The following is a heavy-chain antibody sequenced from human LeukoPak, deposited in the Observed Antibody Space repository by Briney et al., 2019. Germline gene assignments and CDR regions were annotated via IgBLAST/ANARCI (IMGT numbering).Heavy chain of an antibody. Sequence: SVKVSCKASGGTFSSCAISWVRQAPGQGLEWMGRIIPIFGTANYAQKFQGRVTITTDESTSTAYMELSSLRSEDTAVYYCVFDSSGYPYFDYWGQGTLVTVSS. CDR3: VFDSSGYPYFDY. J-gene: IGHJ4*02. CDR1: GGTFSSCA. V-gene: IGHV1-69*05. D-gene: IGHD3-22*01. CDR2: IIPIFGTA.